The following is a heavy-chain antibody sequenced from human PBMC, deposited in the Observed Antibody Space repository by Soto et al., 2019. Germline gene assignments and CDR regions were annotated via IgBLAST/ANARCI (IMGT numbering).Heavy chain of an antibody. CDR1: GFTFDDYA. CDR3: AKDLRKMGYYYFGMDV. D-gene: IGHD3-16*01. V-gene: IGHV3-9*01. J-gene: IGHJ6*01. Sequence: EVQLVESGGGLVQPGRSLRLSCAASGFTFDDYAMNWVRQAPGKGLEWVSGISWTSGSIGYADSVKGRFTISRDNAKNSQYLQMNSLRAEQTVMYYCAKDLRKMGYYYFGMDVWGQGTTVTVSS. CDR2: ISWTSGSI.